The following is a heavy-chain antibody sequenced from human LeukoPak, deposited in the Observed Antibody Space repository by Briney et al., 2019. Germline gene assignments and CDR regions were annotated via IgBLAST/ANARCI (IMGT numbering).Heavy chain of an antibody. CDR3: ARVGIAVVGPSLGDY. Sequence: GRSLRLSCAASGFTFSNYVMHCVRQVPGKGLEWVAVISYDGSNKYYADSVKGRFTISRDNSKNTLYLQMNSLRAEDTAVYYCARVGIAVVGPSLGDYWGQGTLVTVSS. J-gene: IGHJ4*02. CDR1: GFTFSNYV. CDR2: ISYDGSNK. D-gene: IGHD6-19*01. V-gene: IGHV3-30*04.